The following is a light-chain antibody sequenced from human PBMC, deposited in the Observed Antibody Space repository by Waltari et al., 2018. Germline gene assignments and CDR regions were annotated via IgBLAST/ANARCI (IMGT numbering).Light chain of an antibody. Sequence: QSALTQPASVSGSPGQSITIPCTGTIRDFGGYNSVSWYQDHPAQAPKVILYDVSDRPSGISERFSGSKSGNTAALTISGLQAEDEADYYCSSQSSDNVVLFGGGTKLTVL. CDR1: IRDFGGYNS. V-gene: IGLV2-14*03. J-gene: IGLJ2*01. CDR2: DVS. CDR3: SSQSSDNVVL.